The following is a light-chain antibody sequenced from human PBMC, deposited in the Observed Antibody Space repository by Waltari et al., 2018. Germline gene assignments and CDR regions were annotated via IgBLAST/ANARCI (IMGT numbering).Light chain of an antibody. V-gene: IGLV3-1*01. CDR2: QDS. CDR1: KLGDKY. J-gene: IGLJ2*01. CDR3: QAWDSSTVV. Sequence: SYELTQPPSVSVSPGQTASITCSGDKLGDKYACWYQQKPGQSPVLVIYQDSKRPSGLPGCFSGSNSRNTATLTISGTQAMDEADYYCQAWDSSTVVFGGGTKLTVL.